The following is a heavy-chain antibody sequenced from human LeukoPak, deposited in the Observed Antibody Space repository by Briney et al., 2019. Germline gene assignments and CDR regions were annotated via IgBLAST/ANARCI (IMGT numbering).Heavy chain of an antibody. CDR2: INHSGST. J-gene: IGHJ6*02. CDR1: GGSFSGYY. Sequence: PSETLSLTCAVYGGSFSGYYWSWIRQPPGKGLEWMGEINHSGSTNYNPSLKSRVTISVDTSKNQFSLKLSSVTAADTAVYYCARGRIVVVPAAPRRYYYYGMDVWGQGTTVTVSS. CDR3: ARGRIVVVPAAPRRYYYYGMDV. D-gene: IGHD2-2*01. V-gene: IGHV4-34*01.